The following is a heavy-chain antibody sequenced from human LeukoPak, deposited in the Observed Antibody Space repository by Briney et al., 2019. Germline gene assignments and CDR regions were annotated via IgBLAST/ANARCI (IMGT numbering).Heavy chain of an antibody. D-gene: IGHD3-10*01. J-gene: IGHJ3*02. CDR3: ARDQLFMVRGVMEGKVRGAFDI. Sequence: PGGSLRLSCAAPGFTFSSYGMHWVRQAPGKGLEWVAVIWYDGSNKYYADSVKGRFTISRDNSKNTLYLQMNSLRAEDTAVYYCARDQLFMVRGVMEGKVRGAFDIWGQGTMVTVSS. CDR2: IWYDGSNK. V-gene: IGHV3-33*01. CDR1: GFTFSSYG.